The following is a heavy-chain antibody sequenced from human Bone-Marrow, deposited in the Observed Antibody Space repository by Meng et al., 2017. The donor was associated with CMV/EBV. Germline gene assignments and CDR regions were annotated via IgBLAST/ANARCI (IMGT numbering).Heavy chain of an antibody. Sequence: SVKVSCKASGGTFSSYAISWVRQAPGQGLEWMGGIIPILGIANYAQKFQGRVTITADKSTSTAYMELSSLRSEDTAVYYCATPYYDILTGYWGEYYYGMDVWGQGNTVTVSS. J-gene: IGHJ6*02. CDR2: IIPILGIA. D-gene: IGHD3-9*01. V-gene: IGHV1-69*10. CDR3: ATPYYDILTGYWGEYYYGMDV. CDR1: GGTFSSYA.